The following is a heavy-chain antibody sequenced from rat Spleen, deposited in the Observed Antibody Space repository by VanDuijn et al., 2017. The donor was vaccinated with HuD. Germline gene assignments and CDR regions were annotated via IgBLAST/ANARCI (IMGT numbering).Heavy chain of an antibody. J-gene: IGHJ2*01. CDR1: GFSLTRNG. D-gene: IGHD1-4*01. CDR2: ISTGGNT. V-gene: IGHV2S12*01. CDR3: VRERVPGFAFYFDY. Sequence: QVQLKESGPGLVQPSQTLSLTCTVSGFSLTRNGVSWVRQPPGKGLEWIAAISTGGNTYYNSGLKSRLGISRDTSKSQVFLKMNSLQTEGTAIYFCVRERVPGFAFYFDYWGQGVMVTVSS.